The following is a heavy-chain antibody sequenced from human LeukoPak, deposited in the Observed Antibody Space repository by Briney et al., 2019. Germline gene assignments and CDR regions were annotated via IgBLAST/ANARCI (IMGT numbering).Heavy chain of an antibody. CDR3: VKLGYCSGTSCYFFDY. D-gene: IGHD2-15*01. J-gene: IGHJ4*02. V-gene: IGHV1-2*02. CDR2: INPDSGGT. CDR1: GYTFTSYY. Sequence: PRASVKVSCKASGYTFTSYYMHWVRQAPGQGLEWMGWINPDSGGTNYAQKFQGRVTMTRDTSTSTAYMELSWLRSDDTAVYYCVKLGYCSGTSCYFFDYWGQGTLVTVSA.